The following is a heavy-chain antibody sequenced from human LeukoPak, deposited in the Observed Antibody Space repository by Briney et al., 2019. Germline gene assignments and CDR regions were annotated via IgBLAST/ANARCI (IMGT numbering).Heavy chain of an antibody. J-gene: IGHJ4*02. V-gene: IGHV3-9*01. CDR1: GFTFDDYA. D-gene: IGHD6-19*01. CDR3: AKGSIAVAGTFGYYFDY. CDR2: ISWNSGSI. Sequence: GGSLRLSCAASGFTFDDYAMHWVRQAPGKGLEWVSGISWNSGSIVYADSVKGGFTISRDNAKNSLYLQMNSLRAEDTALYYCAKGSIAVAGTFGYYFDYWGQGTLVTVSS.